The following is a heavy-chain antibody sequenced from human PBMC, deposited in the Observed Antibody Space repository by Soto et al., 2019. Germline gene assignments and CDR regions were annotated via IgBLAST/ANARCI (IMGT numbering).Heavy chain of an antibody. J-gene: IGHJ4*02. D-gene: IGHD4-17*01. CDR1: GYTFTSYA. Sequence: ASVKVSCKASGYTFTSYAMHWVRQAPGQRLEWMGWINAGNGNTKYSQKFQGRVTITRDTSASTAYMELSSLRSEDTAVYYCARGDYDSPTSLYWGQGTLVTVSS. V-gene: IGHV1-3*01. CDR3: ARGDYDSPTSLY. CDR2: INAGNGNT.